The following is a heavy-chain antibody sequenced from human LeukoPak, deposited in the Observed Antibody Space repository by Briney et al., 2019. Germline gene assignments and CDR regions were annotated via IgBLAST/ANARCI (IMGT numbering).Heavy chain of an antibody. V-gene: IGHV3-48*01. J-gene: IGHJ4*02. CDR1: GFTFSLYN. Sequence: GGSLRLSCTASGFTFSLYNMNWVRQAPGKGLEWLSYISSSSRAIYYADSVKGRFTISRDNAKNSLYLQMNSLRAEDTAVYYCAKDLLELLFVFDYWGQGTLVTVSS. CDR2: ISSSSRAI. D-gene: IGHD2-21*02. CDR3: AKDLLELLFVFDY.